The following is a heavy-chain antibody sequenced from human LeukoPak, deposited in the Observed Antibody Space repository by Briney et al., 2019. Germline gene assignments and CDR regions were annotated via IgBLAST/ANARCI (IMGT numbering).Heavy chain of an antibody. CDR3: ARGPSFGGSSRFDL. CDR1: GGSINSGGYY. V-gene: IGHV4-31*03. Sequence: SETLSLTCSVSGGSINSGGYYWTWIRQLPGKGLEWIGFISHSGNTYYNPSLKSRVIMSVDTSKNQFTLILSSVTAADTALYYCARGPSFGGSSRFDLWGRGTLVIVSS. J-gene: IGHJ2*01. D-gene: IGHD6-6*01. CDR2: ISHSGNT.